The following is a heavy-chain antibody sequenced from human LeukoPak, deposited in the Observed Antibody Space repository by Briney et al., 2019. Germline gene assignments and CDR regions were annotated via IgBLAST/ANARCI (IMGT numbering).Heavy chain of an antibody. CDR1: GFTFSSYG. V-gene: IGHV3-33*01. D-gene: IGHD3-9*01. J-gene: IGHJ4*01. CDR3: ARDPTYYDILTGYYNIPIFDY. Sequence: PGGSLRLSCAASGFTFSSYGMHWVRQAPGKGPEWVAVIWYDGSNTYYADSVKGRFTISRDNSKNTLYLQMNSLRAEDTAVYYCARDPTYYDILTGYYNIPIFDYWGQGTLVTVSS. CDR2: IWYDGSNT.